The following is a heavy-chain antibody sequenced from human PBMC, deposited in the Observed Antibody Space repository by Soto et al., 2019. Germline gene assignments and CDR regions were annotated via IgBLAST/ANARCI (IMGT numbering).Heavy chain of an antibody. Sequence: EVPLVESGGGLVQPGGSLKLSCAASGFTFSGSAMDWVRQASGKGLEWVGRIRSKANGYATAYAASVKGRFTISRDDSKNTAYLQMNSLKTEDTAVYYCTRLSGDCSSASCLSLDYWGQGTLVTVSS. D-gene: IGHD2-2*01. CDR3: TRLSGDCSSASCLSLDY. CDR1: GFTFSGSA. V-gene: IGHV3-73*02. CDR2: IRSKANGYAT. J-gene: IGHJ4*02.